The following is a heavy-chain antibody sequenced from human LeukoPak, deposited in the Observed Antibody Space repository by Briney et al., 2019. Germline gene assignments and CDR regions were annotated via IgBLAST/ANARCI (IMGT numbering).Heavy chain of an antibody. D-gene: IGHD3-22*01. J-gene: IGHJ4*02. Sequence: SVKVSCKSSGGPFRSYTISWVRQAPGQGLEWMGGIIPVFGTVKYAQKFQGRVSITTDESTRTAYMDLSSLRSEDTAVYYCARGYYYDSSAYYNLDYWGQGTLVTVSS. V-gene: IGHV1-69*05. CDR2: IIPVFGTV. CDR1: GGPFRSYT. CDR3: ARGYYYDSSAYYNLDY.